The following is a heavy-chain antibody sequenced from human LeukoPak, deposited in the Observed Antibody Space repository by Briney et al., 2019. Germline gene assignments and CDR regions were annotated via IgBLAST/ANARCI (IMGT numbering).Heavy chain of an antibody. Sequence: PSETLSLTCTVSGGSISSGSYYWSWIRQPAGKGLEWIGRIYTSGSTNYNPSLKSRVTISVDTSKNHFSLKLSSVTAADTAVYYCARYSGSYPHDAFDIWGQGTMVTVSS. CDR2: IYTSGST. CDR1: GGSISSGSYY. J-gene: IGHJ3*02. CDR3: ARYSGSYPHDAFDI. D-gene: IGHD1-26*01. V-gene: IGHV4-61*02.